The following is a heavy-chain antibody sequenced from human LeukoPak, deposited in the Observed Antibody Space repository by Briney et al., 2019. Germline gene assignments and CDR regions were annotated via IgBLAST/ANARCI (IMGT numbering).Heavy chain of an antibody. J-gene: IGHJ6*03. D-gene: IGHD3-3*01. Sequence: GGSLRLSCAASGFTFDDYGMSWVRHAPGKGMEWVGFIRSKAYRGTTEYAASVKGRFTISRDDSKSIAYLQMDSLKTEDTAVYYCTRAQYYDCWSGYYMDVWGKGTTVTVSS. CDR1: GFTFDDYG. CDR2: IRSKAYRGTT. CDR3: TRAQYYDCWSGYYMDV. V-gene: IGHV3-49*04.